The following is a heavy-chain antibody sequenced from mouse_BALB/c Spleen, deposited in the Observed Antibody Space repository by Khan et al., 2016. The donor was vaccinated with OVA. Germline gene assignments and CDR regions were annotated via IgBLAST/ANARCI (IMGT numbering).Heavy chain of an antibody. D-gene: IGHD1-1*01. CDR2: INPHIGET. Sequence: EVQLQQSGPELVKPGASVKISCKASGYSFTGYFMNWVMQSHGKSLEWIGRINPHIGETFYNQKFKGKAIFTVDESSSTVHRDLRSLESEDSAVYYCARKNGSDFDYWGQGTTLTDSS. J-gene: IGHJ2*01. CDR1: GYSFTGYF. CDR3: ARKNGSDFDY. V-gene: IGHV1-20*02.